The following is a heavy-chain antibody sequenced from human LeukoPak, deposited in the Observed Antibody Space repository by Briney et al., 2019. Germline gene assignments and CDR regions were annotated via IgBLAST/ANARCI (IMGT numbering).Heavy chain of an antibody. Sequence: SETLSLTCTVSGGSISSSSYYWGWIRQPPGKGLEWIGSIYYSGSTYYNPSLKSRVTISVDTSKNQFSLKLSSVTAADTAVYYCAREQGGTMVRGVSSFDYWGRGTLVTVSS. J-gene: IGHJ4*02. CDR3: AREQGGTMVRGVSSFDY. V-gene: IGHV4-39*07. D-gene: IGHD3-10*01. CDR1: GGSISSSSYY. CDR2: IYYSGST.